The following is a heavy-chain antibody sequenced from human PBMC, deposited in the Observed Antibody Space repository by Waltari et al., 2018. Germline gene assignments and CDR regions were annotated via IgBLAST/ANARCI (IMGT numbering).Heavy chain of an antibody. J-gene: IGHJ4*02. CDR2: INHSGST. CDR1: GGSFSGYY. Sequence: QVQLQQWGAGLLKPSETLSLTCAVYGGSFSGYYWSWIRQPPGKGLEWIGEINHSGSTNYNPSIKGRVTISEETSKKQFSLKLSSVTAADTAVYYCARLRGYRRDYTIDYWGQGTLVTVSS. D-gene: IGHD5-18*01. CDR3: ARLRGYRRDYTIDY. V-gene: IGHV4-34*01.